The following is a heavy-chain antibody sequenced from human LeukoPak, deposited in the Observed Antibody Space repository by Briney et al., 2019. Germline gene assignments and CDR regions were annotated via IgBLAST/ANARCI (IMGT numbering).Heavy chain of an antibody. J-gene: IGHJ6*03. D-gene: IGHD6-13*01. CDR2: ISSSSTTI. CDR3: ARDGRHSSSWPKQKYSYYMDV. Sequence: GGSLRLSCAASGFTFSSYSMMWVRQAPGKGLEWVSYISSSSTTIHYADSVKGRFTISRDNAKISLFLQMNSLRAEDTAMYYCARDGRHSSSWPKQKYSYYMDVWGKGTTVTISS. V-gene: IGHV3-48*04. CDR1: GFTFSSYS.